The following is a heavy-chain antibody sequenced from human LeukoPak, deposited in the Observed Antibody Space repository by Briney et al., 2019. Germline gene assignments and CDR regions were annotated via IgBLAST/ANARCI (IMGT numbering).Heavy chain of an antibody. D-gene: IGHD3-22*01. CDR2: IRSKANSYAT. Sequence: PGGSLRLSCAASGFTFSDYYMSWVRQAPGKGLEWVGRIRSKANSYATAYAASVKGRFTISRDDSKNTAYLQMNSLKTEDTAVYYCTRIYYDSSGMTDYWGQGTLVTVSS. V-gene: IGHV3-73*01. CDR1: GFTFSDYY. CDR3: TRIYYDSSGMTDY. J-gene: IGHJ4*02.